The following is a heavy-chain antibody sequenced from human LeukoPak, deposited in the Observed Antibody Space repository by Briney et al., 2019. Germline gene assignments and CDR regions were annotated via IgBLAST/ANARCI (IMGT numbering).Heavy chain of an antibody. CDR3: ARAFSSSFYYLDY. Sequence: SETLSLTCTVSGGSISSSDWWSWVRQPPGRGLEWIGYIYRTEDNNYNPSLKSRVIISVDTSKNQFSLKLSSVTAADTAMYYCARAFSSSFYYLDYWGQGTLVTVSS. CDR1: GGSISSSDW. V-gene: IGHV4-4*02. D-gene: IGHD6-13*01. J-gene: IGHJ4*02. CDR2: IYRTEDN.